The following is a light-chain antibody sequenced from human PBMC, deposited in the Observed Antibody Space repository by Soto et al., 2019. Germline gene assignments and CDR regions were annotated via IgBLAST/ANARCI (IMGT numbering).Light chain of an antibody. CDR1: QGIRND. J-gene: IGKJ3*01. CDR3: LQDHNSLT. CDR2: AAS. V-gene: IGKV1-6*01. Sequence: AIQMTQSPSSLSASVGDRVTITCRASQGIRNDLAWYQQKPGKPPKLLIYAASTLQSGVPSRFSGSGSGTDFTLTISNLQAEDFATYHCLQDHNSLTFGPGTKVDIK.